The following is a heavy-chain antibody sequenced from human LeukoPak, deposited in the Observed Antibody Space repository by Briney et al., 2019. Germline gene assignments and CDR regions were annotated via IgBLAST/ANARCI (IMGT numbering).Heavy chain of an antibody. V-gene: IGHV3-74*01. Sequence: PGGSLRLSCAASGFTVSSNYMSWVRQAPGKGLEWVSRINSDGSSTSYADSVKGRFTISRDNAKNTLYLQMNSLRAEDTAVYYCARDGFRGGAAAGLFDPWGQGTLVTVSS. CDR3: ARDGFRGGAAAGLFDP. CDR1: GFTVSSNY. D-gene: IGHD6-13*01. CDR2: INSDGSST. J-gene: IGHJ5*02.